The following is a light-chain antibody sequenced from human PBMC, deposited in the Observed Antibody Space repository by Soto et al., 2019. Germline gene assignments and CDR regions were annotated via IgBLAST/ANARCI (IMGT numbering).Light chain of an antibody. CDR2: AAS. CDR3: QQLNSYPDT. V-gene: IGKV1-9*01. J-gene: IGKJ2*01. CDR1: QGISSY. Sequence: DIQLTQSPSFLSASVGDRVTITCRVSQGISSYLAWYQQKPGKAPKLLIYAASTLQSGVPSRFSVSGSGTEFTLTISSLQPEDFATYYCQQLNSYPDTFGQGTKLEIK.